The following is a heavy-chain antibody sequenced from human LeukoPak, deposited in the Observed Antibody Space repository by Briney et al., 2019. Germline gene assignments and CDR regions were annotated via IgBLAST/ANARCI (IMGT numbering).Heavy chain of an antibody. V-gene: IGHV1-69*06. CDR1: GASFSSYA. Sequence: SVKVSCKASGASFSSYAISWVRQAPGQGLEWMGRIIPIFGTPNYAQRFQGRVTITANIVSSTAYMEVNNLTSEDTAVYFCAKQGALRQDYYMDVWGNGTTVTVSS. CDR2: IIPIFGTP. CDR3: AKQGALRQDYYMDV. J-gene: IGHJ6*03.